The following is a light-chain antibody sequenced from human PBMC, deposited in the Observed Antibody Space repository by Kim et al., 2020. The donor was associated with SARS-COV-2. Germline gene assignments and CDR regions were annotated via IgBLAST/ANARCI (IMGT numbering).Light chain of an antibody. Sequence: EIVLTQSPGTLSLSPGERATLSCTASQTISGNYLAWYQQTPVQAPRVLIHGASSRATGIPDRFSGSGSGTDFTLTISRLEPEDFAVYYCQQYGGSPWTFGHGTKVDIK. CDR1: QTISGNY. CDR2: GAS. CDR3: QQYGGSPWT. J-gene: IGKJ1*01. V-gene: IGKV3-20*01.